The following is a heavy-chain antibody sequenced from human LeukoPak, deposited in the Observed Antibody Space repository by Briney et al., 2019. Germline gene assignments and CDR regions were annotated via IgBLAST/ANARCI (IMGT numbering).Heavy chain of an antibody. CDR1: GFTFSSYW. D-gene: IGHD4-11*01. CDR2: IKQDGTEK. V-gene: IGHV3-7*01. CDR3: AREDHSNYEY. Sequence: PGGSLRLSCAASGFTFSSYWMSWVRQAPGKGLEWVASIKQDGTEKYYVDSVKGRFTISKDNAKNSLYLQMNSLRAEDTAAYYCAREDHSNYEYWGQGTLVTVSS. J-gene: IGHJ4*02.